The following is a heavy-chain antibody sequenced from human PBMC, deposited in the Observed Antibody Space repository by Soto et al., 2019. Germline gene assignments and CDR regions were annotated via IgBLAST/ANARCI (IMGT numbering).Heavy chain of an antibody. D-gene: IGHD6-25*01. CDR3: STRSGSGYYYYYGMDV. Sequence: PGGSLRLSCAASGFTFSSYGMHWVRQAPGKGLEWVAVISYDGSNKYYADSVKGRFTISRDNSKNTLYLQMNSLRAEDTAVYYCSTRSGSGYYYYYGMDVWGQGTTVTVSS. V-gene: IGHV3-30*03. J-gene: IGHJ6*02. CDR1: GFTFSSYG. CDR2: ISYDGSNK.